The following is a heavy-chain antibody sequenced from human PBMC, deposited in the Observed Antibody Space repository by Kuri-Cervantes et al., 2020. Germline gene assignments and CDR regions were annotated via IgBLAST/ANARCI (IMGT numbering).Heavy chain of an antibody. Sequence: GESLKISCAASGFTFSSYGMHWVRQAPGKGLEWVAVIWYDGSNKYYADSVKGRFTISRDNSKNTLYLQMNSLRAEDTAVYFCARDRRGYDILTRYAQFDPWGQGTLVTVSS. CDR1: GFTFSSYG. V-gene: IGHV3-33*01. D-gene: IGHD3-9*01. CDR3: ARDRRGYDILTRYAQFDP. J-gene: IGHJ5*02. CDR2: IWYDGSNK.